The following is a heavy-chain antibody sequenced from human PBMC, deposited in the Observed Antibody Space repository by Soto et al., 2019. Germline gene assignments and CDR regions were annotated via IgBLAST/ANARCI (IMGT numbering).Heavy chain of an antibody. V-gene: IGHV1-8*01. J-gene: IGHJ4*02. CDR3: ARGVSAGVDY. CDR1: GYSFTSLD. CDR2: MGPSTGRT. D-gene: IGHD1-26*01. Sequence: ASVKVSCKASGYSFTSLDINWVRQTAGQGLEWMGWMGPSTGRTGYAQKFQGRVTMTRDTSINTAYMELTTLTSDDTAFYYCARGVSAGVDYWGQGTLVTVSS.